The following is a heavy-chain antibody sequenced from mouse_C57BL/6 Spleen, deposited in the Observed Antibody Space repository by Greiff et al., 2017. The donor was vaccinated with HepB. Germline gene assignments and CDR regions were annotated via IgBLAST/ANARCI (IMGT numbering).Heavy chain of an antibody. CDR3: ARRYYGSSYGAWFAY. Sequence: EVHLVESGGGLVKPGGSLKLSCAASGFTFSDYGMHWVRQAPEKGLEWVAYISSGSSTIYYADTVKGRFTISRDNAKNTLFLQMTSLRSEDTAMYYCARRYYGSSYGAWFAYWGQGTLVTVSA. CDR1: GFTFSDYG. D-gene: IGHD1-1*01. V-gene: IGHV5-17*01. CDR2: ISSGSSTI. J-gene: IGHJ3*01.